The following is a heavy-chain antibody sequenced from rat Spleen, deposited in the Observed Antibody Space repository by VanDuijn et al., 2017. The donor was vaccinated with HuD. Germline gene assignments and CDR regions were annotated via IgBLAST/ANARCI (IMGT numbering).Heavy chain of an antibody. V-gene: IGHV5-27*01. D-gene: IGHD1-2*01. Sequence: EVELVESDGGLVQPGRSLKLSCAASGFTFSNYYMAWVRQAPTKGLEWVAYISTGGGSTYYRDSVKGRFTISRDNAKSTLYLQMDSLRSEDTATYHCTRVNYSAYMDFDYWGQGVLVTVSS. CDR3: TRVNYSAYMDFDY. J-gene: IGHJ2*01. CDR2: ISTGGGST. CDR1: GFTFSNYY.